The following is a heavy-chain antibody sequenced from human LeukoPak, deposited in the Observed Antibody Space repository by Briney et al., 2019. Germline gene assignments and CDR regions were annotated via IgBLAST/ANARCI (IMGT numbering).Heavy chain of an antibody. J-gene: IGHJ4*02. CDR1: GFTFNNYF. CDR2: ISGSAGST. Sequence: RGSLRLSSAASGFTFNNYFMTWVRQAPEAGLEWVSTISGSAGSTYYAEFVRGLFTISRDNFRSTLYLQMNSLRADDTAVYYCARYCSGASCYLGLDYWGQGTLVTVSS. V-gene: IGHV3-23*01. D-gene: IGHD2-2*01. CDR3: ARYCSGASCYLGLDY.